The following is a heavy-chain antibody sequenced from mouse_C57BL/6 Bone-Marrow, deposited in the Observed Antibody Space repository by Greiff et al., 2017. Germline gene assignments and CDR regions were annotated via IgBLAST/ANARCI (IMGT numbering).Heavy chain of an antibody. V-gene: IGHV5-16*01. CDR3: ARDNSHYFDY. D-gene: IGHD1-3*01. J-gene: IGHJ2*01. Sequence: EAKLMESEGGLVQPGSSMKLSCTASGFTFSDYYMAWVRQVPEKGLEWVANINYDGSSTYYLDSLKSRFIISRDNAKNILYLQMSSLKSEDTATYYCARDNSHYFDYWGQGTTLTVSS. CDR1: GFTFSDYY. CDR2: INYDGSST.